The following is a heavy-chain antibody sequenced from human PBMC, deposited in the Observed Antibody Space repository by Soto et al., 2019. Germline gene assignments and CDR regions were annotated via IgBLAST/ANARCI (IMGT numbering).Heavy chain of an antibody. J-gene: IGHJ4*02. V-gene: IGHV4-59*01. D-gene: IGHD3-16*02. CDR1: GGSISSYY. Sequence: PSETLSLTCTVSGGSISSYYWSWIRQPPGKGLEWIGYIYYSGSTNYNPSLKSRVTISVDTSKNQFSLKLSSVTAADTAVYYCARATYDYIWGSYRPNYFDYWGQGTLVTVSS. CDR2: IYYSGST. CDR3: ARATYDYIWGSYRPNYFDY.